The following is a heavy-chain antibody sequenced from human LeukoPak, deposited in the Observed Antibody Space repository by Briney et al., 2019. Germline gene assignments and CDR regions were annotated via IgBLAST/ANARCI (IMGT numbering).Heavy chain of an antibody. D-gene: IGHD3-22*01. CDR2: ISYDGSNK. CDR1: GFTFSSYA. J-gene: IGHJ4*02. Sequence: GRSLRLSCAASGFTFSSYAMHWVRQAPGKGPEWVAVISYDGSNKYYADSVKGRFTISRDNSKNTLYLQMNSLRAEDTAVYYCARPYDSSGYLPGYWGQGTLVTVSS. V-gene: IGHV3-30-3*01. CDR3: ARPYDSSGYLPGY.